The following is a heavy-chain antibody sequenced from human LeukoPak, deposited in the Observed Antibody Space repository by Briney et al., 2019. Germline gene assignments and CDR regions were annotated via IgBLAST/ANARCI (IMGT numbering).Heavy chain of an antibody. D-gene: IGHD6-19*01. CDR3: ARATYSSGSDY. J-gene: IGHJ4*02. CDR2: MNPNSGNT. Sequence: VASVKVSCKASGYTFTGYYMHWVRQATGQGLEWMGWMNPNSGNTGYAQKFQGRVTMTRNTSISTAYMELSSLRSEDTAVYYCARATYSSGSDYWGQGTLVTVSS. V-gene: IGHV1-8*02. CDR1: GYTFTGYY.